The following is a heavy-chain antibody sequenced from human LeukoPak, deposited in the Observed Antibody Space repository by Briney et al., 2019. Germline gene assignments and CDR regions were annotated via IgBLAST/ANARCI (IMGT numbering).Heavy chain of an antibody. CDR2: ISAYNDNT. CDR3: ASATLGPTTPVPPDY. CDR1: GYTFTNYG. D-gene: IGHD1-1*01. V-gene: IGHV1-18*01. J-gene: IGHJ4*02. Sequence: ASVKVSCKASGYTFTNYGISWVRQAPGQGLEWMGWISAYNDNTNYAQKLQGRVTMTTDTSTSAAYMELRSLRSDDTAVYYCASATLGPTTPVPPDYWGQGTLVTVSS.